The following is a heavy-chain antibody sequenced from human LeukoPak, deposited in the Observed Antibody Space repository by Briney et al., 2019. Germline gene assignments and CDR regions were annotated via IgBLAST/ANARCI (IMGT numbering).Heavy chain of an antibody. V-gene: IGHV4-59*01. CDR1: GGSISYYY. Sequence: SETLSLTRTVSGGSISYYYWSWIRQSPGKGLEWIGYIYYSGTTNYNPSLKSRVTISVDTSKNQFSLQLRSVTAADTAVYYCARVSYDILTGYYPIGPFDYWGQGTLVTVSS. D-gene: IGHD3-9*01. CDR3: ARVSYDILTGYYPIGPFDY. CDR2: IYYSGTT. J-gene: IGHJ4*02.